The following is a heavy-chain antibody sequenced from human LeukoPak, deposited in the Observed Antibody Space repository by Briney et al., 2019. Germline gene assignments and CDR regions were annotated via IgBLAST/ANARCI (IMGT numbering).Heavy chain of an antibody. Sequence: SETLSLTCTASGYSISSGYYWGWIRQPPGKGLEWIGSIYHSGSTYYNPSLKSRVTISVDTSKNQFSLKLSSVTAADTAVYYCARDYDSSGLDYWGQGTLVTVSS. V-gene: IGHV4-38-2*02. CDR3: ARDYDSSGLDY. CDR1: GYSISSGYY. CDR2: IYHSGST. D-gene: IGHD3-22*01. J-gene: IGHJ4*02.